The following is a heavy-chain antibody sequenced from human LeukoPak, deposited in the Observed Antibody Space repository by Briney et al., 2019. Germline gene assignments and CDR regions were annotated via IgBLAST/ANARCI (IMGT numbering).Heavy chain of an antibody. CDR3: ATRGYSYDPFDY. D-gene: IGHD5-18*01. V-gene: IGHV3-23*01. J-gene: IGHJ4*02. CDR1: GFTFSSYA. CDR2: ISGSGGST. Sequence: GGSLRLSCAASGFTFSSYAMSWVRQAPGKGLEWVSAISGSGGSTYYADSVKGRFTISRDSSKNTLYLQMNSLRAEDTAVYYCATRGYSYDPFDYWGQGTLVTVSS.